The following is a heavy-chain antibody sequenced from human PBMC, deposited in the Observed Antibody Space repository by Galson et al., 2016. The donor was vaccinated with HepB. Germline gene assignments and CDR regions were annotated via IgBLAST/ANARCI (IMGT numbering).Heavy chain of an antibody. J-gene: IGHJ4*02. D-gene: IGHD3-3*01. CDR3: AKGASIFAIESFDF. Sequence: SLRLSCAASGFSFSSYAMTWVRQAPGKGLEWVSDISGSGDRTFYADSVRGRFTISRDNSKNTLYLQMNWLSDEDTAVYYCAKGASIFAIESFDFWGQGALVTVSS. CDR1: GFSFSSYA. V-gene: IGHV3-23*01. CDR2: ISGSGDRT.